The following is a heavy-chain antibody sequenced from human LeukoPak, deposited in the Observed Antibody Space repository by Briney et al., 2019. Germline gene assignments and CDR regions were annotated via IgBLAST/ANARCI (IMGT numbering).Heavy chain of an antibody. D-gene: IGHD5-12*01. CDR3: ARADSGYDSYYCDY. V-gene: IGHV4-30-4*08. Sequence: SQTLSLTCTVSGGSISSGDYYWSWLGPPPGKGLEWIGYIYYSGSTYYNPSLKSRVTVSVDTSKNQFSLKLSSVTAADTAVYYCARADSGYDSYYCDYWGQGTLVTVSS. CDR1: GGSISSGDYY. J-gene: IGHJ4*02. CDR2: IYYSGST.